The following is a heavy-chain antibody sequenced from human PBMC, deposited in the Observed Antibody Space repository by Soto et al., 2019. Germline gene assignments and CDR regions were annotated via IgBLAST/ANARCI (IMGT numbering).Heavy chain of an antibody. J-gene: IGHJ4*02. Sequence: EVQVVESGGGFVEPGGSLRLSCAASGFSFTSAWLTWVRQAPGKGLEWVGRIKSETDGGTTAFAAPVKDRFTMSRDDAENTVSLQMKSLKTEYRGRYYGIGEVTISVAPFIYWRQAILVTVSS. CDR3: IGEVTISVAPFIY. CDR2: IKSETDGGTT. CDR1: GFSFTSAW. D-gene: IGHD3-3*01. V-gene: IGHV3-15*07.